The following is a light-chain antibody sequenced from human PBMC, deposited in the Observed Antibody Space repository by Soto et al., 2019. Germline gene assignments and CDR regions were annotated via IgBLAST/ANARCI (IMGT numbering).Light chain of an antibody. J-gene: IGKJ1*01. Sequence: EIVLTQSPGTLSLSPGERATLSCRASQRVSSYLAWYQQKPGQAPRLLIYDATNRATGIPARFSGSGSGTEFTLTISSLQAEDFAVYYCQQYNNWWTFGQGTKVDIK. CDR3: QQYNNWWT. CDR1: QRVSSY. V-gene: IGKV3D-15*01. CDR2: DAT.